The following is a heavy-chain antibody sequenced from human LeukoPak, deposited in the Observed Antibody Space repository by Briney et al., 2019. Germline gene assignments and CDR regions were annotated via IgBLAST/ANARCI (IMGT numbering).Heavy chain of an antibody. CDR3: ARARTWLPQGSDY. J-gene: IGHJ4*02. Sequence: SETLSLTCAVYGGSFSGYYWSWIRQPPGKGLEWIGEINHSGSTNYNPSLKSRVTISADTSKNQFSLKLSSVTAADTAVYYCARARTWLPQGSDYWGQGTLVTVSS. CDR2: INHSGST. V-gene: IGHV4-34*01. D-gene: IGHD6-19*01. CDR1: GGSFSGYY.